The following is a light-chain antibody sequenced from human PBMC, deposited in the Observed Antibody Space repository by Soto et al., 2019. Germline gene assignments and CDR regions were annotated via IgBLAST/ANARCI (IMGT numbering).Light chain of an antibody. J-gene: IGKJ5*01. Sequence: EIVLTQSPATLSLTPGERATLSCRASQSVSSYLAWYKQKPGQAPRLLIYDASNRATGIPARFSGSGSGTDFTLTISSLEPEDFAVYYCQQRSNWPPITFGQGRLLETK. CDR2: DAS. CDR3: QQRSNWPPIT. CDR1: QSVSSY. V-gene: IGKV3-11*01.